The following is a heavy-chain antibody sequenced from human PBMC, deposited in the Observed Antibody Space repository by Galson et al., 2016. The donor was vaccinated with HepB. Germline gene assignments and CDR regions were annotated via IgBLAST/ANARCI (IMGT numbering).Heavy chain of an antibody. J-gene: IGHJ5*02. CDR1: GFSFSIYG. D-gene: IGHD3-16*01. V-gene: IGHV3-21*05. Sequence: SLRLSCAASGFSFSIYGMNWVRQAPGKGLEWVAYISSSSSEMSYADSVTGRFTISRDDAKNSLYLQMNSLRADDTAVYYCAGGTYHNWFDAWGQGTLVTVSS. CDR2: ISSSSSEM. CDR3: AGGTYHNWFDA.